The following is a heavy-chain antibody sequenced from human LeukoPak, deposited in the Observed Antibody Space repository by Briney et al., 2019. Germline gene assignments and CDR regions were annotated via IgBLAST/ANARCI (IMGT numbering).Heavy chain of an antibody. CDR3: ARGSGTAMVSSSLDY. V-gene: IGHV4-34*01. CDR1: GGSFSGYY. CDR2: INHSGST. Sequence: KPSETLSLTCAVYGGSFSGYYWSWIRQPPGKGLEWIGEINHSGSTNYNPSLKSRVTISVDTSKNQFSLKLSSVTAADTAVYYCARGSGTAMVSSSLDYWGQGTLVTVSS. J-gene: IGHJ4*02. D-gene: IGHD5-18*01.